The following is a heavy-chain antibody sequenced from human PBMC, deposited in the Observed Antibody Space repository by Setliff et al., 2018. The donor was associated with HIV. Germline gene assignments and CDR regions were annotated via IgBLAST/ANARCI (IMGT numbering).Heavy chain of an antibody. J-gene: IGHJ1*01. D-gene: IGHD3-22*01. V-gene: IGHV3-11*01. Sequence: PGGSLRLSCAASGFTFSDYYMSWIRQAPGKGLEWVSYISRSGTTIYYADSLKGRFTITADESTNTAYMELRSLTSEDTALYYCAREGDYYDSRGPQRFFQHWGQGTVVTVS. CDR3: AREGDYYDSRGPQRFFQH. CDR1: GFTFSDYY. CDR2: ISRSGTTI.